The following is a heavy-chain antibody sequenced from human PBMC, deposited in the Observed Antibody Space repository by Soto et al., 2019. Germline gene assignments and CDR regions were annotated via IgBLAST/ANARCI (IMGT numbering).Heavy chain of an antibody. V-gene: IGHV4-31*03. CDR2: IYYSGRT. CDR1: GGSISSGGYY. CDR3: ARGPPDGDPGDY. Sequence: QVQLQESGPGLVKPSQTLSLTCTVSGGSISSGGYYWSWIRQHPGTGLEWIAYIYYSGRTYYNPSLKSRVIISVDTSKNQFSLKLSSVTAADTAVYYCARGPPDGDPGDYWGQGTLVTVSS. J-gene: IGHJ4*02.